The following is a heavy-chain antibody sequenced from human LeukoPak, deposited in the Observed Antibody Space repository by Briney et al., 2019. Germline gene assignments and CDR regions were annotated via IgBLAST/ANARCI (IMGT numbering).Heavy chain of an antibody. CDR2: INHSGST. CDR3: ARGPLTAADPFDY. J-gene: IGHJ4*02. V-gene: IGHV4-34*01. Sequence: PSETLSLTCAVYGGSFGGYYWSWIRQPPGKGLEWIGEINHSGSTNYNPSLKSRVTISVDTSKNQFSLKLSSVTAADTAVYYCARGPLTAADPFDYWGQGTLVTVSS. CDR1: GGSFGGYY. D-gene: IGHD6-13*01.